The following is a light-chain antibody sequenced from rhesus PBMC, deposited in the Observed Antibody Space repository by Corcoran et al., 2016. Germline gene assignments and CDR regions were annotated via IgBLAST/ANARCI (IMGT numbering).Light chain of an antibody. V-gene: IGKV1-43*02. CDR1: QGIRNH. J-gene: IGKJ1*01. Sequence: DIQMTQSPSSLSASVGDRVTISCRASQGIRNHLNWYQQKPGKAPKRLIYTASTLESGVPSRFSGIGSGTDVTINISSLQPEDFTTSYRLQYNSGPPTFGQGTKVEMK. CDR2: TAS. CDR3: LQYNSGPPT.